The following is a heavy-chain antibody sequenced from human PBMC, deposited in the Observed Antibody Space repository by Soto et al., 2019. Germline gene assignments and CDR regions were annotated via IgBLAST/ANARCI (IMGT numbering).Heavy chain of an antibody. Sequence: QVQLQESGPGLVKPSGTLSLTCAVSGGSISSSNWWSWVRQPPGKGLEWIGEIYHSGSTNYNPSPKSRVTISVDKSKNQFSLKLSSVTAADTAVYYCARSVNSGSSLGNNWFDPWGQGTLVTVSS. V-gene: IGHV4-4*02. CDR1: GGSISSSNW. CDR2: IYHSGST. J-gene: IGHJ5*02. D-gene: IGHD1-26*01. CDR3: ARSVNSGSSLGNNWFDP.